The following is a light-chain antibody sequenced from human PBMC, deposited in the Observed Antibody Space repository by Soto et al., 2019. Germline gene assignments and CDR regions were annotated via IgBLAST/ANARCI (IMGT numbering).Light chain of an antibody. CDR2: EVN. CDR3: TSYTSSITYV. CDR1: SSDVGGYNY. J-gene: IGLJ1*01. Sequence: QSALTQPASVSGSPGQSITISCTGTSSDVGGYNYVYWYQQHPGKAPKLMIYEVNNRPSGGSNRFAGSKSGNTASLTISGLQAEDEADYYCTSYTSSITYVFGTGTKLTVL. V-gene: IGLV2-14*01.